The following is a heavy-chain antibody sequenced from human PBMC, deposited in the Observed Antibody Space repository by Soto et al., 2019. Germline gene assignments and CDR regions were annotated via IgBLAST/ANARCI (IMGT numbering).Heavy chain of an antibody. V-gene: IGHV4-59*01. CDR2: IYYTGDT. CDR1: GDSISTYY. CDR3: ARDPSGHPPLYRFDP. Sequence: PSETLSLTCTGSGDSISTYYWHWIRLPPGKGLEWIGYIYYTGDTNYNPSLKSRVTISLDTSKNQFSLKLSSVTAADTAVYYCARDPSGHPPLYRFDPWGQGNLVTGSS. D-gene: IGHD1-26*01. J-gene: IGHJ5*02.